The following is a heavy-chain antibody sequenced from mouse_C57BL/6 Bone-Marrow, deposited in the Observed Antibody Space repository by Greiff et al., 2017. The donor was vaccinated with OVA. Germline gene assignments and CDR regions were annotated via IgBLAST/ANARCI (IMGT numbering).Heavy chain of an antibody. V-gene: IGHV5-9-1*02. Sequence: EVQLVESGEGLVKPGGSLKLSCAASGFTFSSYAMSWVRQTPEKRLEWVAYISSGGDYIYYADTVKGRFTISRDNARNTLYLQMSSLKSEDTAMFYCTRAVYYKGLFAYWGQGTLVTVSA. J-gene: IGHJ3*01. D-gene: IGHD1-1*01. CDR1: GFTFSSYA. CDR2: ISSGGDYI. CDR3: TRAVYYKGLFAY.